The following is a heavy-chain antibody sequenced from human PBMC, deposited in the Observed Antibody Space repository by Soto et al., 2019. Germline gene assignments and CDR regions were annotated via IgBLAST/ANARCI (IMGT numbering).Heavy chain of an antibody. J-gene: IGHJ4*02. Sequence: EVQLVESGGGLVKPGGSLRLSCAASGFTFSSYTMNWVRQAPGKGLEWVSSISSSSNYIYYADSVKGRFTISRDDAKNSLYLPMNSLRAEDTAVYYCARVMKGPMIREYYFDYWGQGTLVTVSS. CDR1: GFTFSSYT. CDR3: ARVMKGPMIREYYFDY. CDR2: ISSSSNYI. V-gene: IGHV3-21*01. D-gene: IGHD3-10*01.